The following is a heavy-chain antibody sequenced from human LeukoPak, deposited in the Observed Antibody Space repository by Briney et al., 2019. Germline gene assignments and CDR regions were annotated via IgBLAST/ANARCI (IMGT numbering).Heavy chain of an antibody. D-gene: IGHD2-15*01. CDR2: MNYRGRT. Sequence: NPSQTLSLTCTVSGGSISSGDYYWSWIRQPPGKGLEWIGYMNYRGRTYNNPSLKSRVNISVDTSKNQFSLKLSSVTAADTAVYYCARGWSVWGRGTTVTVSS. CDR1: GGSISSGDYY. J-gene: IGHJ6*04. V-gene: IGHV4-30-4*01. CDR3: ARGWSV.